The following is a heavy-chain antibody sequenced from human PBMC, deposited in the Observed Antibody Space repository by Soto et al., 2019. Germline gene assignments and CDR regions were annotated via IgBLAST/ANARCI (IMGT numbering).Heavy chain of an antibody. CDR2: INPSGGST. V-gene: IGHV1-46*01. D-gene: IGHD2-2*02. CDR1: GYTFTSYY. Sequence: ASVKVSCKASGYTFTSYYMHWVRQAPGQGLEWMGIINPSGGSTSYAQKFQGRVTMTRDTSTSTVYMELSSLRSEDTAVYYCARDLRRVPAAISYYYYGMDVWGQGTTVTVSS. CDR3: ARDLRRVPAAISYYYYGMDV. J-gene: IGHJ6*02.